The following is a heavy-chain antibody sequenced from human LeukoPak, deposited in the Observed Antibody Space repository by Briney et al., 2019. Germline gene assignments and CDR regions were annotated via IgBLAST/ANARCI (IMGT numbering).Heavy chain of an antibody. Sequence: GGSLRLSCAASGFTFSSYAMSWVRQAPGKGLEWVADIKQDGTQKYYVDSVEGRFTISRDNAKNSLYLQMNSLRVEDTAVYYCARDCGSDCSQAFDIWGQGTMVTVSS. D-gene: IGHD2-21*02. CDR3: ARDCGSDCSQAFDI. J-gene: IGHJ3*02. CDR2: IKQDGTQK. CDR1: GFTFSSYA. V-gene: IGHV3-7*05.